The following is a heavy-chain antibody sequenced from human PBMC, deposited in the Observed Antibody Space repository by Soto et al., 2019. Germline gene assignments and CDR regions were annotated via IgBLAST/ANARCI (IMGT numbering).Heavy chain of an antibody. V-gene: IGHV4-30-2*01. D-gene: IGHD2-21*02. CDR1: GGSISSGGYS. J-gene: IGHJ1*01. Sequence: PSETLSLTCAVSGGSISSGGYSWSWIRQPPGKGLEWIGYIYHSGSTYYNPSLKSRVTISVDRSKNQFSLKLSSVTAADTAVYYCARGARGDGFEYFQHWGQGTLVTVSS. CDR3: ARGARGDGFEYFQH. CDR2: IYHSGST.